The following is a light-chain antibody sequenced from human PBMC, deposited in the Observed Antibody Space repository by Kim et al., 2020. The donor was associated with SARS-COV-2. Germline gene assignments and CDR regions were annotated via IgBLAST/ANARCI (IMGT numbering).Light chain of an antibody. J-gene: IGKJ2*03. CDR1: QTVLYNSNNKNY. CDR2: WAS. Sequence: RATLNCHPSQTVLYNSNNKNYLAWYQQKPGQAPKLLIYWASIRESGVSDRFSGSGSETDFTLTISSLQAEDVAVYYCQQYYSTPPSFGQGTKLEI. CDR3: QQYYSTPPS. V-gene: IGKV4-1*01.